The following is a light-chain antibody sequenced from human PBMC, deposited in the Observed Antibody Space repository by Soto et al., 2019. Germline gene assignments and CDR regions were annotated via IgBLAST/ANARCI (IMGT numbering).Light chain of an antibody. J-gene: IGKJ1*01. CDR1: QNISSY. CDR3: QQRSNWPRT. V-gene: IGKV3-11*01. Sequence: IVLTQSPATLSLSPGKRATRSCRASQNISSYLIWYQQKPGQAPRLXIYDVSNRATGIPARFSGSGSVTEFALTISSLQSEDVEVDYCQQRSNWPRTFGQGTKVDIK. CDR2: DVS.